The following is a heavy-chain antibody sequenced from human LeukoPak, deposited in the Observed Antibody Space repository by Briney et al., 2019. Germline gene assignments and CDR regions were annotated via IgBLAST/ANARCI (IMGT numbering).Heavy chain of an antibody. D-gene: IGHD1-26*01. Sequence: QPGRSLRLSCAASGFTFSSYAMHWVRQAPGKGLEWVAGISYDGSNKYYADSVKGRFTISRDNSKNTLYLQMNSLRAEDTAVYYCARAAPGIVFLLDYFDYWGQGTLVTVSS. CDR3: ARAAPGIVFLLDYFDY. J-gene: IGHJ4*02. CDR2: ISYDGSNK. CDR1: GFTFSSYA. V-gene: IGHV3-30-3*01.